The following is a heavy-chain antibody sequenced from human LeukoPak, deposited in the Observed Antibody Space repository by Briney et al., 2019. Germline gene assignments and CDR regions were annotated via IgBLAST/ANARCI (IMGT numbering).Heavy chain of an antibody. J-gene: IGHJ4*02. Sequence: GGSRRLSCAASGFTFSDYYMSWIRQAPGKGLEWVSYISSSGSTIYYADSVKGRFTISRDNAKNSLYLQMNSLRAEDTAVYYCARERRYSYGYDSDYWGQGTLVTVSS. D-gene: IGHD5-18*01. V-gene: IGHV3-11*04. CDR1: GFTFSDYY. CDR2: ISSSGSTI. CDR3: ARERRYSYGYDSDY.